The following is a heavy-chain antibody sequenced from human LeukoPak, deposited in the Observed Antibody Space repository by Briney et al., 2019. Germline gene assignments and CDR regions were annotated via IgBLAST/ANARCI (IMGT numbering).Heavy chain of an antibody. J-gene: IGHJ4*02. CDR1: GFTFNSYW. D-gene: IGHD7-27*01. CDR2: INPDGSWT. V-gene: IGHV3-74*01. CDR3: ARHLGTYSDH. Sequence: GGSLRLSCAASGFTFNSYWMVWFRQAPGKGLVWVSCINPDGSWTLHADSVKGRFAISRDYARNTLYLQVNSLRADDSAVYYCARHLGTYSDHWGQGTLVTVSS.